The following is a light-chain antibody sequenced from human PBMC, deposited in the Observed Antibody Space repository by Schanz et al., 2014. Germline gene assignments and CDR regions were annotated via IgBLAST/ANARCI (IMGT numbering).Light chain of an antibody. CDR2: EVS. CDR1: TSDIGGYNY. J-gene: IGLJ2*01. Sequence: QSALTQPPSASGSPGQSVTISCTGTTSDIGGYNYVSWYQQHPGKAPKLMIFEVSKRPSGVPDRFSGSKSGNTASLTVSGLHFEDEADYFCASYAGSNDVLFGGGTKLTVL. CDR3: ASYAGSNDVL. V-gene: IGLV2-8*01.